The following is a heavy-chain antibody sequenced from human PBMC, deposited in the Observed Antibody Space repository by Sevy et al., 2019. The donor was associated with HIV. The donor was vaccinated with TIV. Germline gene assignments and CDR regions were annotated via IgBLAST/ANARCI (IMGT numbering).Heavy chain of an antibody. J-gene: IGHJ4*02. CDR3: VKEGGDEGGDH. V-gene: IGHV3-30*02. CDR1: GFSYSSYG. Sequence: GGSLRLSCAASGFSYSSYGMHWVRQAPGKGLEWVAYIQYDGSNKDYADSVKGRFTISRDNSKNTLDLQMNSLGVEDTAVYYCVKEGGDEGGDHWGQGTLVTVSS. D-gene: IGHD2-21*01. CDR2: IQYDGSNK.